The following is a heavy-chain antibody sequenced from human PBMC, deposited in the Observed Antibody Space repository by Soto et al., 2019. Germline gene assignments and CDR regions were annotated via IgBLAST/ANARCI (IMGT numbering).Heavy chain of an antibody. V-gene: IGHV1-8*02. CDR1: GYTFTNND. J-gene: IGHJ5*02. CDR3: ARMESFGSLNWFDP. CDR2: MNPGSGDT. Sequence: ASVKVSCKASGYTFTNNDVSWVRQATGQGLEWMGWMNPGSGDTGYAQKFQGRVTMTRDISIATAYMELNSLTSEDTAIYYCARMESFGSLNWFDPWGQGSLVTVSS. D-gene: IGHD5-18*01.